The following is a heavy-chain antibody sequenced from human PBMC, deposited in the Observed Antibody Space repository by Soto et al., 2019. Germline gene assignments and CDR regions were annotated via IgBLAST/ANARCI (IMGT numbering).Heavy chain of an antibody. D-gene: IGHD4-17*01. J-gene: IGHJ6*02. V-gene: IGHV3-21*01. CDR2: ISSSSSYI. CDR3: ARALADLAGYGDYVGYYYYYGMDV. CDR1: GFTFSSYS. Sequence: PGGSLRLSCAASGFTFSSYSMNWVRQAPGKGLEWVSSISSSSSYIYYADSVKGRFTISRDNAKNSLYLQMNSLRAEDTAVYYCARALADLAGYGDYVGYYYYYGMDVWGQGTTVTVSS.